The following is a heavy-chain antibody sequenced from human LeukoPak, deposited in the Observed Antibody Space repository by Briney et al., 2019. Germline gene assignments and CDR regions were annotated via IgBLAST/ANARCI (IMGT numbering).Heavy chain of an antibody. J-gene: IGHJ3*02. Sequence: GGSLRLSCAASGLTVSKNYMSWVRQAPGKGLESVSVIYSGGSTYYADSVKGRFTISRDNSKNTLYLQMNSLRAEDTAVYYSANVALMVFGSFPTSDAFDIWGQGTMVTVSS. D-gene: IGHD2-8*01. CDR3: ANVALMVFGSFPTSDAFDI. CDR2: IYSGGST. V-gene: IGHV3-53*01. CDR1: GLTVSKNY.